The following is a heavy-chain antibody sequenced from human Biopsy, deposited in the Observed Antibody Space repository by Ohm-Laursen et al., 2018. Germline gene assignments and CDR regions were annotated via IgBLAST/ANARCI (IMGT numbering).Heavy chain of an antibody. V-gene: IGHV2-70*04. CDR2: IDWAGDT. Sequence: TQTLTLTGTFSGFSFTTVGMRVTWIRQAPGKALEWLAHIDWAGDTRYSASLKTRLSISKDTFKDQVVLTMTDIDPVDTATYYCSRASASQYYGVDVWGQGTSVTVSS. CDR3: SRASASQYYGVDV. J-gene: IGHJ6*02. CDR1: GFSFTTVGMR. D-gene: IGHD1-26*01.